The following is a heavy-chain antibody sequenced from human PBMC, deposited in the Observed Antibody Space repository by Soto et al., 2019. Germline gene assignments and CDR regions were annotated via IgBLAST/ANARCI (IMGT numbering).Heavy chain of an antibody. D-gene: IGHD6-19*01. CDR2: IYYSGST. Sequence: SGTLSLTYTVSGGSISSSSYYWGWIRQPPGKGPEWIGSIYYSGSTYYNPSLKSRVTISVDTSKNQLSLKLSSVTAADTAVYYCAPGRSGWNNWFDPWGQGTLVTVSS. J-gene: IGHJ5*02. CDR1: GGSISSSSYY. CDR3: APGRSGWNNWFDP. V-gene: IGHV4-39*01.